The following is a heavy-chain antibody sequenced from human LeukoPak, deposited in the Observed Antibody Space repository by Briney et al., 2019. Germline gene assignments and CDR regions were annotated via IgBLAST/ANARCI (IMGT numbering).Heavy chain of an antibody. CDR3: ARVGCYDSSGYQYYFDY. CDR1: GFTFDDYG. D-gene: IGHD3-22*01. CDR2: INWNGGST. V-gene: IGHV3-20*04. Sequence: GGSLRLSCAASGFTFDDYGMSWVRQAPGKGLEWVSGINWNGGSTGYADSVKGRFTISRDNAKNSLYLQMNSLRAEDTALYYCARVGCYDSSGYQYYFDYWGQGTLVTVSS. J-gene: IGHJ4*02.